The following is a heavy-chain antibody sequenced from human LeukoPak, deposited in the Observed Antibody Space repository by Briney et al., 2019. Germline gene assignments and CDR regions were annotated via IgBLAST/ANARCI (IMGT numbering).Heavy chain of an antibody. CDR1: GLTFRSYA. CDR3: AKAISVCSGGSCYSGTDY. D-gene: IGHD2-15*01. V-gene: IGHV3-23*01. CDR2: VSGNGGST. J-gene: IGHJ4*02. Sequence: GGSLRLSCAAFGLTFRSYAINWVRQAPGKGLEWVSAVSGNGGSTYYADSVQGRFTISRDISNNTLYLQMNSLRAEDTAVYYCAKAISVCSGGSCYSGTDYWGQGTLVTVSS.